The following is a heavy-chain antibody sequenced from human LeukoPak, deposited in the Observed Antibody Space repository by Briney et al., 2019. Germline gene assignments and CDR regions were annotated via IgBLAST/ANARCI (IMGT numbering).Heavy chain of an antibody. V-gene: IGHV3-49*04. CDR2: IRSKAYGGTT. D-gene: IGHD6-13*01. CDR1: GFTFGDFA. J-gene: IGHJ4*02. CDR3: TRGFSSWPYYFDY. Sequence: GGSLRLSCTASGFTFGDFAMSWVRQAPGKGLEWVGFIRSKAYGGTTDYAASVKGRFTISRDDSKSITYLQTNSLKTEDTAVYYCTRGFSSWPYYFDYWGQGTLVTVSS.